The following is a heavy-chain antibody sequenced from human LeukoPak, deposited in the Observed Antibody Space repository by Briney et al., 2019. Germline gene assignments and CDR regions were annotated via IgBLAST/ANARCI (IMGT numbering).Heavy chain of an antibody. CDR1: GYSISSGYY. CDR3: ARDVRPLIDY. D-gene: IGHD3-10*02. Sequence: SETLSLTCTVSGYSISSGYYWGWIRQPPGKGLEWIGSIYHSGSTYYNPSLKSRVTISVDTSKNQFSLKLSSVTAADTAVYYCARDVRPLIDYWGQGTLVTVSS. CDR2: IYHSGST. J-gene: IGHJ4*02. V-gene: IGHV4-38-2*02.